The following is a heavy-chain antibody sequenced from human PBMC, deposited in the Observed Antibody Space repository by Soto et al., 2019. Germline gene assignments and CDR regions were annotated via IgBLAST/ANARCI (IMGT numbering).Heavy chain of an antibody. Sequence: QVQLQESGPGLVKPSETLSLTCSVSGDSISGSYWSWIRQSPGKGLEWIGHIYSSGATSYNPSLKTRVTISVDTSKNQFSLKLSSVTATDTAVYYCARHGTGSYFDSRGQGALVTVSS. CDR3: ARHGTGSYFDS. CDR2: IYSSGAT. CDR1: GDSISGSY. V-gene: IGHV4-59*08. J-gene: IGHJ4*02.